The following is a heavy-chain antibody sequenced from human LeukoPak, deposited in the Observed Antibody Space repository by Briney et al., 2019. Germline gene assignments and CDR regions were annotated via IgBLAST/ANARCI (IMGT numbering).Heavy chain of an antibody. D-gene: IGHD4-17*01. V-gene: IGHV3-48*01. CDR2: ISRSSNTI. CDR3: ARVEFGFEETTGSFDY. Sequence: GGSPRLSCAASGFTFSSHSMNWVRQAPGKGLEWVSYISRSSNTIYYADSVKGRFTISRDNAKNSLYLQMNSLRGEDTAVYYCARVEFGFEETTGSFDYWGQGTLVTVSS. CDR1: GFTFSSHS. J-gene: IGHJ4*02.